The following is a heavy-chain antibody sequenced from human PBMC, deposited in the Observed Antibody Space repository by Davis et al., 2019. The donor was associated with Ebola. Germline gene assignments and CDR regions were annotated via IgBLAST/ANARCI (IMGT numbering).Heavy chain of an antibody. CDR2: ISSGGSKI. CDR1: GLTFSDCY. D-gene: IGHD3-22*01. J-gene: IGHJ4*02. CDR3: ARDRYSDGSGYFFEQSH. V-gene: IGHV3-11*01. Sequence: PGGSLRLSCAVSGLTFSDCYMSWIRQAPGKGLALVSYISSGGSKIYYADSVKGRFTISRDNAKNSLYLQMNSLRSEDTAVYYCARDRYSDGSGYFFEQSHWGQGTLVTVSS.